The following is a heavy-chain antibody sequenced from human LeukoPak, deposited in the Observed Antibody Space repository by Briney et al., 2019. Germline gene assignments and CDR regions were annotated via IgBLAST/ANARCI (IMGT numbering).Heavy chain of an antibody. D-gene: IGHD3-16*02. CDR1: GFTFDDYA. CDR2: ISWNSGSI. V-gene: IGHV3-9*01. CDR3: VPLGIWGSDGSTKS. J-gene: IGHJ4*02. Sequence: GGSLRLSCAASGFTFDDYAMHWVRQAPGKGLEWVSGISWNSGSICYADSVKGRFTISRDNAKNSLYLQMNSLRAEDTALYYCVPLGIWGSDGSTKSGGQGTLVTVS.